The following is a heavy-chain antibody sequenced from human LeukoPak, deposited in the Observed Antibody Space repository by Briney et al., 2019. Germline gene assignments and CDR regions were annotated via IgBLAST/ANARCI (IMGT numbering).Heavy chain of an antibody. CDR1: GFTFSSYG. J-gene: IGHJ4*02. CDR2: ISYDGSNK. Sequence: GMSLRLSCAASGFTFSSYGMHWLRQAPGKGLEWVAVISYDGSNKYYADSVKGRFTISRDNSKNTLYLQMNCLRAEDTAVYYCAKSGDSGSYFPYFDYWGQGTLVTVSS. V-gene: IGHV3-30*18. D-gene: IGHD3-10*01. CDR3: AKSGDSGSYFPYFDY.